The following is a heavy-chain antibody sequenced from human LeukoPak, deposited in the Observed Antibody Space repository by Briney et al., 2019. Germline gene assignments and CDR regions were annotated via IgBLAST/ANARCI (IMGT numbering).Heavy chain of an antibody. CDR2: IYYSGST. Sequence: PSETLSLTCTVSGGSISSYYWSWIRQPPGKGLEWIGYIYYSGSTNYNPSLKSRVTISVDTSKNQFSLKLSSVTAADTAVYYCARALVGYCSSTSCSHYYYYYMDVWGKGTTVTVSS. CDR1: GGSISSYY. D-gene: IGHD2-2*01. V-gene: IGHV4-59*01. J-gene: IGHJ6*03. CDR3: ARALVGYCSSTSCSHYYYYYMDV.